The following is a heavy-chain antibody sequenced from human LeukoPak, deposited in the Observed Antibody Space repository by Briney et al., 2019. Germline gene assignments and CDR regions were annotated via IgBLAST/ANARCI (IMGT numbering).Heavy chain of an antibody. CDR2: IYYSGST. J-gene: IGHJ3*02. CDR1: GGSISSYY. D-gene: IGHD5-12*01. V-gene: IGHV4-59*01. Sequence: SETLSLTCTVSGGSISSYYWSWIRQPPGKGLEWIGYIYYSGSTNYNPSLKSRVTISVDTSKNQFSLKLSSVTAADTAVYYCASNKWRDAFDIWGQGTMVTVSS. CDR3: ASNKWRDAFDI.